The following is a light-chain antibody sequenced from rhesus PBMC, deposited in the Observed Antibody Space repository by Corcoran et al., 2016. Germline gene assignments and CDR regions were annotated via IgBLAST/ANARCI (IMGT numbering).Light chain of an antibody. CDR1: QSVSSR. CDR2: DAS. J-gene: IGKJ4*01. CDR3: QQESNWSLT. V-gene: IGKV3-17*02. Sequence: ETVMTQSPATLSLSPGERATLSCRASQSVSSRLAWYQQKPGQAPRLPIYDASIRVTGIPDRFSGSGAVTDFTLTISSLEPEDVAVYFCQQESNWSLTFGGGTKVEIK.